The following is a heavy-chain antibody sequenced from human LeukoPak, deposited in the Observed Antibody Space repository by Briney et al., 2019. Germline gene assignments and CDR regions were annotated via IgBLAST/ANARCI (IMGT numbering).Heavy chain of an antibody. V-gene: IGHV1-3*01. CDR1: GYTFNSYA. D-gene: IGHD3-9*01. Sequence: ASVKVSCKASGYTFNSYAMHWVRQAPGQRLEWMGWINAGNGNTKYSQNFQGRVTITRDTSASTAYMELSSLTSEDTAVYYRARDRRLRFFDWQCVFDYWGQGTLVTVSS. CDR3: ARDRRLRFFDWQCVFDY. CDR2: INAGNGNT. J-gene: IGHJ4*02.